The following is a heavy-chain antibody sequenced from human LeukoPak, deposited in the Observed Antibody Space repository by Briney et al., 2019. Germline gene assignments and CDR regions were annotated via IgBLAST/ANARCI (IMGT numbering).Heavy chain of an antibody. CDR3: ARDFGDYGDYAPIA. CDR2: IIPIFGTA. D-gene: IGHD4-17*01. J-gene: IGHJ5*02. V-gene: IGHV1-69*13. Sequence: ASVKVSCKASGGTFSSYAISWVRQAPGQGLEWMGGIIPIFGTANYAQKFQGRVTITADESTSTAYMELSSLRSEDTAVYYCARDFGDYGDYAPIAWGQGTLVTVSS. CDR1: GGTFSSYA.